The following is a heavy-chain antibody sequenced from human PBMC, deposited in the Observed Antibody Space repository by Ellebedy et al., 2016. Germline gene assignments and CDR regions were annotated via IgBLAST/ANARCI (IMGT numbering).Heavy chain of an antibody. CDR1: GFTFSSYA. J-gene: IGHJ4*02. V-gene: IGHV3-30-3*01. D-gene: IGHD3-9*01. Sequence: GESLKISCAASGFTFSSYAMHWVRQAPGKGLEWVAVISYDGSNKYYADSVKGRFTISRDNSKNTLYLQMNSLRAEDTAVYYCARPGYDILTGYLDYWGQGTLVTVSS. CDR3: ARPGYDILTGYLDY. CDR2: ISYDGSNK.